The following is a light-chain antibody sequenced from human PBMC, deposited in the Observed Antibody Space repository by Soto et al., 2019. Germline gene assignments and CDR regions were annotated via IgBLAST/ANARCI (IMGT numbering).Light chain of an antibody. CDR2: GAS. CDR3: QHYGSSAYT. Sequence: EFVLTQSPGTQSLSPGERAALSCRASQSVRSNYLAWYQQKPGQSPRLLIYGASNRATGIPDRFSGSGSGTDFTLTFSRLEPEDFAVFYCQHYGSSAYTFGQGTTLEIK. V-gene: IGKV3-20*01. CDR1: QSVRSNY. J-gene: IGKJ2*01.